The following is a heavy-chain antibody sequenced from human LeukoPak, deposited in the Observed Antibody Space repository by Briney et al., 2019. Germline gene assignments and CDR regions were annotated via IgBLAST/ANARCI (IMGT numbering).Heavy chain of an antibody. CDR3: ARDLVTVTKGFDI. J-gene: IGHJ3*02. V-gene: IGHV4-59*11. CDR2: ISDTGST. Sequence: SETLSLTCAVSADSFSSHYWTWIRQPPGKGLEWMGYISDTGSTNYNPSLKSRVTISIDTSKNQFSLKLISVTAADTAVYYCARDLVTVTKGFDIWGQGTMVSVSS. D-gene: IGHD4-17*01. CDR1: ADSFSSHY.